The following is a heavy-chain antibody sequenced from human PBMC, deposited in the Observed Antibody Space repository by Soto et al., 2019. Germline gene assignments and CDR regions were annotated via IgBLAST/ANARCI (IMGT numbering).Heavy chain of an antibody. CDR1: GGTFSSYA. J-gene: IGHJ3*02. V-gene: IGHV1-69*01. Sequence: QVQLVQSGAEVKKPGSSVKVSCKASGGTFSSYAISWVRQAPGQGLEWMGGIIPIFGTANYAQKFQGRVTITADESTSTAYMELSSLRSEETAVYYCARDREYSSSVYDAFDIWGQGTMVTVSS. D-gene: IGHD6-6*01. CDR2: IIPIFGTA. CDR3: ARDREYSSSVYDAFDI.